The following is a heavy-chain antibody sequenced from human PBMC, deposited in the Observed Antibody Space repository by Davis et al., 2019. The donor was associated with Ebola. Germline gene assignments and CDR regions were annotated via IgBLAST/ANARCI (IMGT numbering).Heavy chain of an antibody. D-gene: IGHD3-10*01. V-gene: IGHV4-34*01. CDR3: AGTQPYGSGSYYFDWFDP. J-gene: IGHJ5*02. CDR2: INHSGST. Sequence: PSETLSLTCAVYGGSFSGYYWSWIRQPPGKGLEWIGEINHSGSTNYNPSLKSRVTISVDTSKNQFSLKLSSVTAADTAVYYCAGTQPYGSGSYYFDWFDPWGQGTLVTVSS. CDR1: GGSFSGYY.